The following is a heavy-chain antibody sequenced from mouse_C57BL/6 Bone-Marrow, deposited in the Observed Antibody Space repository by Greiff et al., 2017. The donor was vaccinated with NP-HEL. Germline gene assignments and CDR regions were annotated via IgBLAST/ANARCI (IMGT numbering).Heavy chain of an antibody. CDR3: ARDSYYSNGY. Sequence: QVQLKQSGPELVRPGASVKISCQAPASTFTSPWMPWLSPRPGQGLEWIGAIFPGSGSTYYNEKFKGKATLTVDTSSSTAYMHLSSLTSEDSAVYFCARDSYYSNGYWGQGTTLTVSS. V-gene: IGHV1-56*01. J-gene: IGHJ2*01. CDR1: ASTFTSPW. D-gene: IGHD2-5*01. CDR2: IFPGSGST.